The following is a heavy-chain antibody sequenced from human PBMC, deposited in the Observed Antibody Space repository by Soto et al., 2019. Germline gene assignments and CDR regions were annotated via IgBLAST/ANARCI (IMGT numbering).Heavy chain of an antibody. CDR3: AKAVPRVRALGY. J-gene: IGHJ4*02. Sequence: QVQLVESGGGVVQPGRSLRLSCAASGFTFSSYGMHWVRQAPGKGLEWVAVISYDGSNKYYADSVKGRFTISRDNSKNTLYLQMNSLRAEDTAVYYCAKAVPRVRALGYWGQGTLVTVAS. CDR1: GFTFSSYG. V-gene: IGHV3-30*18. CDR2: ISYDGSNK. D-gene: IGHD3-10*01.